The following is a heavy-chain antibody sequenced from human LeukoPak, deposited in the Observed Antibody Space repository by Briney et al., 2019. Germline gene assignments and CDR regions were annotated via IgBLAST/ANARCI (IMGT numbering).Heavy chain of an antibody. J-gene: IGHJ2*01. Sequence: GGSLRLSCAASGFTFSSYSMNWVRQAPGKGLEWVSYISSSSSTIYYADSVKGRFTISRDNAKNSLYLQMNSLRAEDTAVYYCARGDAAGGLTRGYWYFDLWGRGTLVAVSS. CDR2: ISSSSSTI. D-gene: IGHD6-13*01. CDR3: ARGDAAGGLTRGYWYFDL. V-gene: IGHV3-48*01. CDR1: GFTFSSYS.